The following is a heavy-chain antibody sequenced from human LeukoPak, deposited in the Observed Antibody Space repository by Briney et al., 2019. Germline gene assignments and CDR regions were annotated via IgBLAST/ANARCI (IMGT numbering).Heavy chain of an antibody. J-gene: IGHJ6*03. CDR1: GGSISSYY. CDR3: ARGKKTRFLEWLDPALGGYYYMDV. D-gene: IGHD3-3*01. V-gene: IGHV4-4*07. CDR2: IYTSGST. Sequence: SETLSLTCTVSGGSISSYYWSWIRQPAGKGLEWIGRIYTSGSTNYNPSLKSRVTMSVDTSKNQFSLKLSCVTAADTAVYYCARGKKTRFLEWLDPALGGYYYMDVWGKGTTVTVSS.